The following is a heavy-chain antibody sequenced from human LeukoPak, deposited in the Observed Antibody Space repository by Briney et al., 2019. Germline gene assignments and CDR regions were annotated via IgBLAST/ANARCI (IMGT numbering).Heavy chain of an antibody. CDR1: GFTFSSYA. J-gene: IGHJ4*02. D-gene: IGHD3-22*01. CDR3: ARDRRYYDSSGYSSCLDY. V-gene: IGHV3-23*01. Sequence: GGSLRLSCAASGFTFSSYAMSWVRQAPGKGLEWVSAISGSGGSTYYADSVKGRFTISRDNSKNTLYLQMNSLRAEDTAVYYCARDRRYYDSSGYSSCLDYWGQGTLVTVSS. CDR2: ISGSGGST.